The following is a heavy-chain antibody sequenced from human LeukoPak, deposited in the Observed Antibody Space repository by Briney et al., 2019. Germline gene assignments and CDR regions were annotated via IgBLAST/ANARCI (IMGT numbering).Heavy chain of an antibody. J-gene: IGHJ4*02. CDR3: TRDRGAYNLYDY. V-gene: IGHV3-49*03. Sequence: SCKASGFTFGDYAMSWIRQAPGKGLEWVGFIRSKAYGETADYAASVKGRFTISRDDSKAIAYLQMNSLKTEDTAVYHCTRDRGAYNLYDYWGQGTLVTVSS. D-gene: IGHD1-1*01. CDR2: IRSKAYGETA. CDR1: GFTFGDYA.